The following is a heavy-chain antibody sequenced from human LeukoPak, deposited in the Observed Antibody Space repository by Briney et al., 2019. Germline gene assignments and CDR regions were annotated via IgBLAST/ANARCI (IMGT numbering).Heavy chain of an antibody. CDR2: IIPIFGTA. D-gene: IGHD2-2*01. CDR1: GGTFSSYA. CDR3: ASSTPAAIFWFDP. J-gene: IGHJ5*02. Sequence: SSVKVSCKASGGTFSSYAISWVRQAPGQGLEWMGGIIPIFGTANYAQKFQGRVTITTDESTSTAYMELSSLRSEDTAVYYCASSTPAAIFWFDPWGQGTLVTVSS. V-gene: IGHV1-69*05.